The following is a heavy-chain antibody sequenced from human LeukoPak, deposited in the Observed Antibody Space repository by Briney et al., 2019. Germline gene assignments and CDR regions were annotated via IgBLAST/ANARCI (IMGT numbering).Heavy chain of an antibody. CDR1: GGSISSGNYQ. V-gene: IGHV4-61*09. J-gene: IGHJ4*02. CDR3: TCGYYSRGDY. CDR2: IYYSGST. D-gene: IGHD3-22*01. Sequence: SQTLSLTCTVSGGSISSGNYQWTWIRQPAGKGLEWIGYIYYSGSTNYNPSLKSRVTISVDTSKNQFSLKLSSVTAADTAVYYCTCGYYSRGDYWGQGTLVTVSS.